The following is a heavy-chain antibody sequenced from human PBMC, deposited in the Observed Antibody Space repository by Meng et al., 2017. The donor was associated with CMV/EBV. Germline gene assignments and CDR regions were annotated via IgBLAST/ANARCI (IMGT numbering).Heavy chain of an antibody. CDR2: MNPNSGNT. D-gene: IGHD5-24*01. J-gene: IGHJ3*02. CDR1: GYTFTSYD. CDR3: ARDGKRWLQISRGAFDI. Sequence: ASVKVSCKASGYTFTSYDINWVRQATGQGLEWMGWMNPNSGNTGYAQKFQGRVTMTRNTSISTAYMELSRLRSDDTAVYYCARDGKRWLQISRGAFDIWGQGTMVTVSS. V-gene: IGHV1-8*01.